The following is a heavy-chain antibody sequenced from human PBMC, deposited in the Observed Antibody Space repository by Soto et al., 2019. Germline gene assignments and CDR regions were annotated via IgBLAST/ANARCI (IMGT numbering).Heavy chain of an antibody. J-gene: IGHJ6*03. V-gene: IGHV3-48*01. CDR2: ISSSSSTI. CDR1: GFTFSSYS. D-gene: IGHD3-3*01. Sequence: PGGSLRLSCAASGFTFSSYSMNWVRQAPGKGLEWVSYISSSSSTIYHADSVKGRFTISRDNAKNSLYLQMNSLRAEDTAVYYCARVREYDFWSGPGSYYMDVWGKGTTVTVSS. CDR3: ARVREYDFWSGPGSYYMDV.